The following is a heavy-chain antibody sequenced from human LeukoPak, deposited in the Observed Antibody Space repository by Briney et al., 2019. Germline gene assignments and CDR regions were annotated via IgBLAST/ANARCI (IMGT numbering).Heavy chain of an antibody. V-gene: IGHV3-30*04. J-gene: IGHJ5*02. CDR2: ISYDGSNK. Sequence: GRSLRLSCAASGFTFSSYAMHWVRQAPGKGLEWVAFISYDGSNKYYADSVKGRFTISRDNAKNSLYLQMNSLRAEDTALYYCARAPGEGWFDPWGQGTLVTVSS. D-gene: IGHD4-17*01. CDR3: ARAPGEGWFDP. CDR1: GFTFSSYA.